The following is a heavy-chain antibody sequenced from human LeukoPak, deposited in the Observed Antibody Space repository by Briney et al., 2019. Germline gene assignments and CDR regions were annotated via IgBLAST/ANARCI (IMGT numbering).Heavy chain of an antibody. J-gene: IGHJ3*02. CDR2: INPSGGST. V-gene: IGHV1-46*01. CDR1: GYTFTSYY. CDR3: AREKWELLSTDDAFDI. D-gene: IGHD1-26*01. Sequence: GASVKVSCKASGYTFTSYYMHWVRQAPGQGLEWRGIINPSGGSTSYAQKFQGRVTMTTDTSTSTAYMELRSLRSDDTAVYYCAREKWELLSTDDAFDIWGQGTKVTVSS.